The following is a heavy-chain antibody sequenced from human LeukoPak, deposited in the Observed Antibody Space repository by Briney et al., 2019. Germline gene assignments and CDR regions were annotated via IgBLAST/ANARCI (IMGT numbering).Heavy chain of an antibody. CDR2: IKPDESEK. J-gene: IGHJ1*01. CDR1: GFTFSNYW. Sequence: SGGSLRLSCAASGFTFSNYWMSWVRQAPGRGLEWVTNIKPDESEKSYVDSVKGRFTISRDNAKNSLFLQMNSLTAEDTAVYYCARDHISWQWLASGAPLQHWGQGTLVTVSS. CDR3: ARDHISWQWLASGAPLQH. V-gene: IGHV3-7*03. D-gene: IGHD6-19*01.